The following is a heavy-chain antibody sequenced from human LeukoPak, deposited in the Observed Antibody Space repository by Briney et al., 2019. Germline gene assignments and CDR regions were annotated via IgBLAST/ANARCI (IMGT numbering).Heavy chain of an antibody. J-gene: IGHJ4*02. D-gene: IGHD3-10*01. CDR1: GYSFTSYD. CDR2: MSPKSGAS. V-gene: IGHV1-8*01. Sequence: ASAKVSCKASGYSFTSYDINWVRQATGQGPEWMGWMSPKSGASGFARNFQGRVTLTRDTSITTAYMELSSLISDDTAVYYCARSRGVWFGDFDYWGQGGLVTVSS. CDR3: ARSRGVWFGDFDY.